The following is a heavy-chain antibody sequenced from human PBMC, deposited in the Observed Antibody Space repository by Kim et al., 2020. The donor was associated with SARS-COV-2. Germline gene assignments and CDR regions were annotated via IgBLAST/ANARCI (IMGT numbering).Heavy chain of an antibody. CDR1: GGSISSYY. J-gene: IGHJ3*02. D-gene: IGHD3-22*01. Sequence: SETLSLTCTVSGGSISSYYWSWIRQPAGKGLEWIGRIYTSGSTNYNPSLKSRVTMSVDTSKNQFSLKLSSVTAADTAVYYCAREGYYYDSSGYYYSVDAFDIWGQGTMVTVSS. V-gene: IGHV4-4*07. CDR2: IYTSGST. CDR3: AREGYYYDSSGYYYSVDAFDI.